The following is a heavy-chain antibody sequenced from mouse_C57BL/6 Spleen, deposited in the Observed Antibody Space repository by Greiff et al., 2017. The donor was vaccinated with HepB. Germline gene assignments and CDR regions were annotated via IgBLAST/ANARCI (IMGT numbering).Heavy chain of an antibody. CDR3: ARGYGNYFWYFDV. CDR2: IYPGDGDT. CDR1: GYAFSSSW. J-gene: IGHJ1*03. D-gene: IGHD2-10*02. Sequence: VQLQQSGPELVKPGASVKISCKASGYAFSSSWMNWVKQRPGKGLEWIGRIYPGDGDTNYNGKFTGKATLTADKSSSTAYMQLSSRTSEASAVYFCARGYGNYFWYFDVWGTGTTVTVSS. V-gene: IGHV1-82*01.